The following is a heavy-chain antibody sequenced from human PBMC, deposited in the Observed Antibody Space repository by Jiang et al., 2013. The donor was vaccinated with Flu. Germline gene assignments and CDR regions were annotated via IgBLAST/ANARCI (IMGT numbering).Heavy chain of an antibody. J-gene: IGHJ3*02. V-gene: IGHV3-11*03. D-gene: IGHD3-22*01. CDR3: AGYYYDSSGYWSPPLYAFDI. CDR2: ISSSSSYT. Sequence: VQLLESGGGLVKPGGSLRLSCAASGFTFSDYYMSWIRQAPGKGLEWVSYISSSSSYTNYADSVKGRFTISRDNAKNSLYLQMNSLRAEDTAVYYCAGYYYDSSGYWSPPLYAFDIWGQGTMVTVSS. CDR1: GFTFSDYY.